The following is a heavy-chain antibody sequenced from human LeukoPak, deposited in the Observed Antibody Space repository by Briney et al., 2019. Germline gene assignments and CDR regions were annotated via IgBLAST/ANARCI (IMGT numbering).Heavy chain of an antibody. CDR3: ARDLSEMATDGY. D-gene: IGHD5-24*01. CDR1: GFTFSSYE. Sequence: GGSLRLSCSASGFTFSSYEMNWVRQAPGKGLEWISYITGSGDTIYYADSVKGRFTISRDNAKNSLFLQMNSLTADDTAVYYCARDLSEMATDGYWGQGTLVTVSS. J-gene: IGHJ4*02. CDR2: ITGSGDTI. V-gene: IGHV3-48*03.